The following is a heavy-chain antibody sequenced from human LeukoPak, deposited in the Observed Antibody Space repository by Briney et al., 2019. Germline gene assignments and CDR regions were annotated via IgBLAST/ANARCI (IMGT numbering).Heavy chain of an antibody. J-gene: IGHJ5*02. CDR2: TYYSGST. V-gene: IGHV4-59*08. Sequence: PSETLSLTCTVSGASITSYYWSWIRQPPGKGLEWIGYTYYSGSTNYNPSLKNRVTISADTSKDQISLRLSSVTAADTAVYYCARHDYSNYPPSNWFDPWGRGTLVTVSS. CDR3: ARHDYSNYPPSNWFDP. CDR1: GASITSYY. D-gene: IGHD4-11*01.